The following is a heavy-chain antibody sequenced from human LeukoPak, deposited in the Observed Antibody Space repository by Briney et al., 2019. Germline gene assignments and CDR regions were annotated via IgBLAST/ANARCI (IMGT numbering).Heavy chain of an antibody. Sequence: QAGGSLRLSCAASGFTLDDYAMHWVRQAPGKGLEWVSGISWNSVNIGYADSVKGRFTISRDNAKNSLYLQVNSLRAEDMALYYCAKGTMIVVAVRDYFDCWGQGTLVTVSS. D-gene: IGHD3-22*01. J-gene: IGHJ4*02. CDR3: AKGTMIVVAVRDYFDC. CDR1: GFTLDDYA. V-gene: IGHV3-9*03. CDR2: ISWNSVNI.